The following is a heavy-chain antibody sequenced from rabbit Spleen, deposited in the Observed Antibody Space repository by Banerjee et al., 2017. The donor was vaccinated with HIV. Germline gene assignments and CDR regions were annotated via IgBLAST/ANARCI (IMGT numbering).Heavy chain of an antibody. Sequence: QEQLEESGGDLVKPGASLTLTCTASGFSFSNKAVMCWVRQAPGKGLEWIACINLGSSGSTYYASWAKGRFTITRSTSLNTVTLQLNSLTVADTATYFCARGPNAAFVQLWGPGTLVTVS. V-gene: IGHV1S45*01. CDR2: INLGSSGST. CDR1: GFSFSNKAV. D-gene: IGHD4-2*01. J-gene: IGHJ6*01. CDR3: ARGPNAAFVQL.